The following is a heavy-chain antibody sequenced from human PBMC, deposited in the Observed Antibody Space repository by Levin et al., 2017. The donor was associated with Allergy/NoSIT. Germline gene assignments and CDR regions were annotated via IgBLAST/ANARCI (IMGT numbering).Heavy chain of an antibody. CDR2: INPSGGST. CDR1: GYTFTSYY. D-gene: IGHD2-21*02. J-gene: IGHJ4*02. CDR3: ARDAYCGGDCYYDYFDY. Sequence: AASVKVSCKASGYTFTSYYMHWVRQAPGQGLEWMGIINPSGGSTSYAQKFQGRVTMTRDTSTSTVYMELSSLRSEDTAVYYCARDAYCGGDCYYDYFDYWGQGTLVTVSS. V-gene: IGHV1-46*01.